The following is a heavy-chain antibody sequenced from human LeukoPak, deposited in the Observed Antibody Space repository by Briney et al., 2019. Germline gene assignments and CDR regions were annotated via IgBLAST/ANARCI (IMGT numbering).Heavy chain of an antibody. Sequence: QPGGSLRLSCAASGFTFDDYAMHWVRQAPGKGLEWVSLISWDGGSTYYADSVKGRFTISRDNSKNSLYLQMNSLRAEDTALYYCAKXIXPAATPGIFDYWGQGALVTVSS. CDR2: ISWDGGST. D-gene: IGHD2-2*02. CDR3: AKXIXPAATPGIFDY. V-gene: IGHV3-43D*04. J-gene: IGHJ4*02. CDR1: GFTFDDYA.